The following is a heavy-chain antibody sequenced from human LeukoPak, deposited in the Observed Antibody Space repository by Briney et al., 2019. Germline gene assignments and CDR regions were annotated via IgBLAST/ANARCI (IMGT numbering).Heavy chain of an antibody. CDR2: IDHSGNT. V-gene: IGHV4-38-2*01. CDR3: ARVPHSVEGSMKAVFIHYFDY. Sequence: SETLSLTCAVSGYSINSGYCWSWIRQPPGKGLEWIGGIDHSGNTHYNPSLKNRVTISVGTSKNEFSLKLSSVTATDTAVYYCARVPHSVEGSMKAVFIHYFDYWGQGSLVTVSS. J-gene: IGHJ4*02. D-gene: IGHD3-22*01. CDR1: GYSINSGYC.